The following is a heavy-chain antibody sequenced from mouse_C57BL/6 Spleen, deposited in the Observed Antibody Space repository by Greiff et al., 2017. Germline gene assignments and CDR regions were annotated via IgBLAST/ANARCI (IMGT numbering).Heavy chain of an antibody. D-gene: IGHD2-5*01. CDR2: IYPGSGST. CDR3: ARRSNSVFYAMDY. CDR1: GYTFTSYW. Sequence: QVQLQQPGAELVKPGASVKMSCKASGYTFTSYWITWVKQRPGQGLEWIGDIYPGSGSTNYNEKFKSKATLTVDTSSSTAYMQLSSLTSEDSAVYYCARRSNSVFYAMDYWGQGTSVTVSS. J-gene: IGHJ4*01. V-gene: IGHV1-55*01.